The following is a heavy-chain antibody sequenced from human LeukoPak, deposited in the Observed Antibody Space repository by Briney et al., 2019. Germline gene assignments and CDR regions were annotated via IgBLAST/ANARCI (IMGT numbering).Heavy chain of an antibody. J-gene: IGHJ4*02. CDR1: GYSFTSYW. CDR2: IYPDDSDT. D-gene: IGHD1-26*01. CDR3: ARSGRGSQYYFDY. V-gene: IGHV5-51*01. Sequence: GESLKISCKGSGYSFTSYWIGWVRQMPGKGLEWMGIIYPDDSDTRYSPSFRGQVTISADKSISTAYLQWSSLKASDTAMYYCARSGRGSQYYFDYWGQGTLVTVSS.